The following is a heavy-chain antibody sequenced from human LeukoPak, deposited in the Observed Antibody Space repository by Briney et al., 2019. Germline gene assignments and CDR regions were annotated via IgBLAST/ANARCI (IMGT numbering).Heavy chain of an antibody. CDR1: GGSISSYY. J-gene: IGHJ4*02. V-gene: IGHV4-59*01. CDR3: ARASYYDYVWGSYRSYYFDY. CDR2: IYYSGST. Sequence: SETLSLTCTVSGGSISSYYWSWIRQPTGKGLEWIGYIYYSGSTNYNPSLKSRVTISVDTSKNQFSLKLSSVTAADTAVYYCARASYYDYVWGSYRSYYFDYWGQGTLVTVSS. D-gene: IGHD3-16*02.